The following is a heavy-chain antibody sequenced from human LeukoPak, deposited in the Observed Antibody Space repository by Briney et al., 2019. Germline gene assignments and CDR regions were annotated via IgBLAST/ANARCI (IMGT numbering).Heavy chain of an antibody. Sequence: PSQTLSLTCTVSGGSISSGDYYWSWIRQPPGKGLEWIGYIYYSGSTYYNPSLKSRVTISVDTSKNQFSLKLSSVTAADTAVYYCARIAAAGLDFDYWGQGTLVTVSS. J-gene: IGHJ4*02. V-gene: IGHV4-30-4*01. CDR3: ARIAAAGLDFDY. D-gene: IGHD6-13*01. CDR2: IYYSGST. CDR1: GGSISSGDYY.